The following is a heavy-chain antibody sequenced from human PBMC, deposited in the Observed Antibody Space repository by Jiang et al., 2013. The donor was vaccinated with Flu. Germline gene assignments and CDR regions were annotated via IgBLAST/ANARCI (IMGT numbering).Heavy chain of an antibody. J-gene: IGHJ4*02. CDR3: ARDGGEQQLVQAVYFDY. V-gene: IGHV3-33*01. Sequence: QLLESGGGVVQPGRSLRLSCAASGFTFSSYGMHWVRQAPGKGLEWVAVIWYDGSNKYYADSVKGRFTISRDNSKNTLYLQMNSLRAEDTAVYYCARDGGEQQLVQAVYFDYWGQGTLVTVSS. D-gene: IGHD6-13*01. CDR2: IWYDGSNK. CDR1: GFTFSSYG.